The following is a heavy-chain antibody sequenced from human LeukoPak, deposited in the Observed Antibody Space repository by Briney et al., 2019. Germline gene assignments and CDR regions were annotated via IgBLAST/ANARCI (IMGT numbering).Heavy chain of an antibody. CDR1: GFTFSSYA. CDR3: AKDRLEYYYGSGSYSLLDY. J-gene: IGHJ4*02. CDR2: ISGSGGST. D-gene: IGHD3-10*01. Sequence: GGSLRLSCAASGFTFSSYAMSWVRQAPGKGLEWVSAISGSGGSTYYADSVKGRFTISRDNSKNTLYLQMNSQRAEDTAVYYCAKDRLEYYYGSGSYSLLDYWGQGTLVTVSS. V-gene: IGHV3-23*01.